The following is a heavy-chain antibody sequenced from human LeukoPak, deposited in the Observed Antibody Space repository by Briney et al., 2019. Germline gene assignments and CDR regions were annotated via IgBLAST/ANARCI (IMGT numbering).Heavy chain of an antibody. J-gene: IGHJ3*01. CDR3: AKGDTS. V-gene: IGHV3-30*02. CDR1: GFTFSTYD. Sequence: GGSLRLSCAASGFTFSTYDMHWVRQPPGKGLEWVAFIQSDRRNKYYADSVKGRFTISRDNSKNTLYLQMNSLRAEDTAVYYCAKGDTSWGQGTMVTVFS. CDR2: IQSDRRNK. D-gene: IGHD3-16*01.